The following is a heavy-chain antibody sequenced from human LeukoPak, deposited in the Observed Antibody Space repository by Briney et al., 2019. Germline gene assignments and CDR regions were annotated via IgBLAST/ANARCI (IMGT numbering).Heavy chain of an antibody. CDR3: ARDLPCGGDCCTGAFDY. Sequence: ASVKVSCTASGGTFSSYAISWVRQAPGQGLEWMGWINPNSGGTNYAQKFQGRVTMTRDTSISTAYMELSRLRSDDTAVYYCARDLPCGGDCCTGAFDYWGQGTLVTVSS. CDR2: INPNSGGT. CDR1: GGTFSSYA. J-gene: IGHJ4*02. V-gene: IGHV1-2*02. D-gene: IGHD2-21*02.